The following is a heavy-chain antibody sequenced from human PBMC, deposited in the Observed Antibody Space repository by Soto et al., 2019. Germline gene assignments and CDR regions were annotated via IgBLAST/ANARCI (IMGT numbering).Heavy chain of an antibody. CDR2: IKSKSSGGTT. J-gene: IGHJ4*02. CDR1: GLSLSRAW. Sequence: PVGYLRLSCAASGLSLSRAWMSWVRQAPGQGLEWVGRIKSKSSGGTTDYAAPVKGSFTISRDDSKNTLYLQMSSLKAEDTAVYYSSADLPARPYDLFVYSGQGSLVTLSS. CDR3: SADLPARPYDLFVY. D-gene: IGHD6-6*01. V-gene: IGHV3-15*01.